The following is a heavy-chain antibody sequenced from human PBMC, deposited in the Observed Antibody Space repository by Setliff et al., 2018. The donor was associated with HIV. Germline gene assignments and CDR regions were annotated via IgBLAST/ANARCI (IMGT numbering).Heavy chain of an antibody. V-gene: IGHV4-39*01. Sequence: SETLSLTCTVSGGSISSTSYYWGWIRQPPGTGLEWIGSISSSGNTYYNPSLKSRVTTSVDTPKNQLSLKLTSVTAADTAVYFCAGDYAGSGRPFDYWGQGTLVTVSS. CDR3: AGDYAGSGRPFDY. CDR2: ISSSGNT. J-gene: IGHJ4*02. D-gene: IGHD4-17*01. CDR1: GGSISSTSYY.